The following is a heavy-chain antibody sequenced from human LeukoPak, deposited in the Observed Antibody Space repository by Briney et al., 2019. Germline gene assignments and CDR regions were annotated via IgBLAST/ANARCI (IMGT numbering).Heavy chain of an antibody. V-gene: IGHV1-69*13. J-gene: IGHJ4*02. CDR2: IIPIFGTA. Sequence: ASVKVSCKASGGTFSSYAISWVRQAPGQGLEWMGGIIPIFGTANYAQKFQGRVTITADESTCTAYMELSSLRSEDTAVYYCARTSTEQGYSYGYSGYWGQGTLVTVSS. D-gene: IGHD5-18*01. CDR1: GGTFSSYA. CDR3: ARTSTEQGYSYGYSGY.